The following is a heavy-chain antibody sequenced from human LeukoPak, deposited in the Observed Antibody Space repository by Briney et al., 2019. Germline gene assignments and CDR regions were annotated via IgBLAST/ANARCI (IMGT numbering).Heavy chain of an antibody. CDR2: IYSDNT. J-gene: IGHJ5*02. V-gene: IGHV3-53*05. D-gene: IGHD6-13*01. CDR3: ARGSRGSSWYPIDP. CDR1: GFTVSSNS. Sequence: GGSLRLSCTVSGFTVSSNSMSWVRQAPGKGLEWVSFIYSDNTHYSDSVKGRFTISRDNSKNTLYLQMNSLRSDDTAVYYCARGSRGSSWYPIDPWGQGTLVTVSS.